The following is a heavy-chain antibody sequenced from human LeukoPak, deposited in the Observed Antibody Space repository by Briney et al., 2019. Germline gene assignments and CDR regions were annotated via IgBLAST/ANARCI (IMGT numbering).Heavy chain of an antibody. CDR1: GFTFSSYA. CDR2: ISYDGSNK. CDR3: ARVAVTTGYFDY. Sequence: PGGSLRLSCAASGFTFSSYAMHWVRQAPGKGLEWVAVISYDGSNKYYADSVKGRFTISRDNSKNTLYLQMNSLRAEDTAVYYCARVAVTTGYFDYWGQGTLVTVSS. D-gene: IGHD4-17*01. V-gene: IGHV3-30*04. J-gene: IGHJ4*02.